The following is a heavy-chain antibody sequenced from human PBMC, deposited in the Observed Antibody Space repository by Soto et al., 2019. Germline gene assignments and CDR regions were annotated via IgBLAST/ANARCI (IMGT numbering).Heavy chain of an antibody. J-gene: IGHJ5*02. CDR2: IYYSGTT. V-gene: IGHV4-39*07. CDR1: GDSITSNSYF. Sequence: SETLSLTCTVSGDSITSNSYFWAWIRQPPGKGLEWIGSIYYSGTTYYNPSLKSRVTMSVDRSKNQFSLKLSSVTAADTAVYYCARVPGPWGQGTLVTVPQ. CDR3: ARVPGP.